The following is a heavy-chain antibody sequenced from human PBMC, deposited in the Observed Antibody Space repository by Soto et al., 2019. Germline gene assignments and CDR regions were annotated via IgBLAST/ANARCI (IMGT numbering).Heavy chain of an antibody. CDR1: GFTFSDFF. J-gene: IGHJ4*02. CDR2: ISGSGSTI. D-gene: IGHD6-13*01. Sequence: GGSLRLSCAASGFTFSDFFMSWVRQAPGKGLEWIAYISGSGSTIRYADSVKGRFTISRDNSKNTLYLQMNSLRAEDTAVYYCAREQQLAHFDYWGQGTLVTVSS. CDR3: AREQQLAHFDY. V-gene: IGHV3-11*04.